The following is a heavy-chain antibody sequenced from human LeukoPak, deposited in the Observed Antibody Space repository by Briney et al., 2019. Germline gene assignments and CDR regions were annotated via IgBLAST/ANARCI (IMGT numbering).Heavy chain of an antibody. Sequence: GASVKASCKASGYTFTGYYMHWVRQAPGQGLEWMGWINPNSGGTNDAQKFQGRVTMTRDTSISTAYMELSRLRSDDTAVYYCASDDDYGDYGGAFDIWGQGTMVTVSS. J-gene: IGHJ3*02. D-gene: IGHD4-17*01. V-gene: IGHV1-2*02. CDR3: ASDDDYGDYGGAFDI. CDR2: INPNSGGT. CDR1: GYTFTGYY.